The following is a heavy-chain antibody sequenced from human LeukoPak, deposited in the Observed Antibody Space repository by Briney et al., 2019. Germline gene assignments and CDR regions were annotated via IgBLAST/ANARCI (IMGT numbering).Heavy chain of an antibody. J-gene: IGHJ4*02. V-gene: IGHV3-30*18. CDR3: AKPPEVGATVAYFDY. D-gene: IGHD1-26*01. CDR1: GFAFSGYG. Sequence: GGSLRLSCAASGFAFSGYGMHWVRQAPGKGLEWVALISFDGSNQYYAGSVKGRFTISRDNSKNTLYLQMSSLRAEDTAVYYCAKPPEVGATVAYFDYWGQGTLVTVSS. CDR2: ISFDGSNQ.